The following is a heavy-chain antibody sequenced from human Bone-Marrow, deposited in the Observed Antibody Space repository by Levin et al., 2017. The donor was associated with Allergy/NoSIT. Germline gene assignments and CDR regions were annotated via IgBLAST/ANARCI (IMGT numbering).Heavy chain of an antibody. CDR1: GYTFTGYY. J-gene: IGHJ4*02. D-gene: IGHD6-19*01. CDR3: ARRSSSGWYFVDY. CDR2: INPNSGGT. V-gene: IGHV1-2*02. Sequence: GESLKISCKASGYTFTGYYMHWVRQAPGQGLEWMGWINPNSGGTNYAQKFQGRVTMTRDTSISTAYMELSRLRSDDTAVYYCARRSSSGWYFVDYWGQGTLVTVSS.